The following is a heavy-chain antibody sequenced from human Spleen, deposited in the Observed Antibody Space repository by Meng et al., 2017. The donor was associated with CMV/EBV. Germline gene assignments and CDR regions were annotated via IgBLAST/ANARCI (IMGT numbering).Heavy chain of an antibody. CDR3: ARGRMRCGSDSTCYRRGYFDL. CDR1: FSGFY. Sequence: FSGFYWSWIRHSPGKWMERIEEINNSVSTNRNTSLKSQVNISVDTSKNQFSLKLRSVTAADTAVYFCARGRMRCGSDSTCYRRGYFDLWGRGTLVTVSS. J-gene: IGHJ2*01. CDR2: INNSVST. D-gene: IGHD2-21*01. V-gene: IGHV4-34*01.